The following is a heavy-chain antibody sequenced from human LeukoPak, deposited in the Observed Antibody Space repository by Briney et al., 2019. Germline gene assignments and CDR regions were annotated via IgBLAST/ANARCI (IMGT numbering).Heavy chain of an antibody. CDR1: GFTFSSYA. V-gene: IGHV3-30-3*01. Sequence: GGSLRLSCAASGFTFSSYAMHWVRQAPGKGLEWVAVISYDGSNKYYADSVEGRFTISRDNSKNTLYLQMNSLRAEDTAVYYCARDHRPYSSGWSDYWGQGTLVTVSS. D-gene: IGHD6-19*01. CDR3: ARDHRPYSSGWSDY. J-gene: IGHJ4*02. CDR2: ISYDGSNK.